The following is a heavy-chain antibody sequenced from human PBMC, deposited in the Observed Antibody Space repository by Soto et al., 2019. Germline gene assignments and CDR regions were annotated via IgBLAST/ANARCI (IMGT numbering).Heavy chain of an antibody. CDR3: AAEVGASQYYGMDV. CDR2: IVVGSGNT. D-gene: IGHD1-26*01. CDR1: GITFSSAA. V-gene: IGHV1-58*01. Sequence: GASVKVSCKASGITFSSAAVQWVRQARGQRLEWIGWIVVGSGNTKYAQKIQERVTITRDMSTSTAYMELSSLRSEDTAVYYCAAEVGASQYYGMDVWGQGTTVTVSS. J-gene: IGHJ6*02.